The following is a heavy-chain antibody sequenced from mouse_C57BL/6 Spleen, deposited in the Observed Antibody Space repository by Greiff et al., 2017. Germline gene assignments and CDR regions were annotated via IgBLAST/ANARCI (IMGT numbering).Heavy chain of an antibody. D-gene: IGHD2-1*01. CDR2: FHPYNDDT. CDR1: GYTFTTYP. V-gene: IGHV1-47*01. Sequence: VMLVESGAELVKPGASVKMSCKASGYTFTTYPIEWMKQNHGKSLEWIGNFHPYNDDTKYNEKFKGKATLTVEKSSSTVYLELSRLTSDDSAVYYCARKGIYGNYPFAYWGQGTLVTVSA. J-gene: IGHJ3*01. CDR3: ARKGIYGNYPFAY.